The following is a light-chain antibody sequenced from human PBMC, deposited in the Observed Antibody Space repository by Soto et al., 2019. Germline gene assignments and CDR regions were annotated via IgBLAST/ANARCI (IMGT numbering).Light chain of an antibody. CDR1: QSISTS. Sequence: DIQMTQSPSSMSASVGDRVTITCRARQSISTSLNWYQQKPGKAPKLLIYAASNLQDGVTSRFGGSGSGTDFTLTISSLQAEDFAFIYCQQTFTAPYTFGQGTKLEIK. J-gene: IGKJ2*01. CDR2: AAS. V-gene: IGKV1-39*01. CDR3: QQTFTAPYT.